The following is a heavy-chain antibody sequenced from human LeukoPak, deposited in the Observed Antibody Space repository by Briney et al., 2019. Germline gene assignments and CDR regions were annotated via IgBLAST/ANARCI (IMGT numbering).Heavy chain of an antibody. V-gene: IGHV4-39*01. CDR3: ARGDSSSWSLFDY. J-gene: IGHJ4*02. CDR1: GGSISSGYHY. CDR2: IYESGRT. Sequence: PSETLALTCTVSGGSISSGYHYWGWIRQPPGKGLEWIGSIYESGRTHYNPSLRSRITISVDTSKNQFSLELSSVTAADTAVYYCARGDSSSWSLFDYWGQGTLVTFSS. D-gene: IGHD6-13*01.